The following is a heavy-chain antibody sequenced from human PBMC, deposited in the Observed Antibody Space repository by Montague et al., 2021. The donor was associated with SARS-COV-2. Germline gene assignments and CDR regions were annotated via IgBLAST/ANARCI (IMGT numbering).Heavy chain of an antibody. CDR1: GDSISSYY. V-gene: IGHV4-4*07. Sequence: SETLSLTCTVSGDSISSYYWSWIRQPAGTGLEWIGRIYTSGSTKXNPSLKSRVTMSVDTSKNQFSLKLSSVTAADTAVYYCARDHMTTMFMVYYYGMDVWGQGTTVTVSS. J-gene: IGHJ6*02. CDR2: IYTSGST. D-gene: IGHD5-24*01. CDR3: ARDHMTTMFMVYYYGMDV.